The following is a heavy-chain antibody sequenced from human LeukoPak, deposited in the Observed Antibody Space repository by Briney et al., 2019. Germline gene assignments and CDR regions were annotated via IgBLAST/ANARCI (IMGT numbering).Heavy chain of an antibody. D-gene: IGHD1-26*01. V-gene: IGHV3-30*02. CDR2: IRTDGYHT. CDR3: AKPSGSGVDY. J-gene: IGHJ4*02. CDR1: GFVFDSHD. Sequence: PGGSLRLSCDASGFVFDSHDMHWVRQAPGKGLQWVAYIRTDGYHTYYADSVKGRFTITRDNSKNTLYLQMNSLRLEDMGVYYCAKPSGSGVDYWGRGTRVTVSS.